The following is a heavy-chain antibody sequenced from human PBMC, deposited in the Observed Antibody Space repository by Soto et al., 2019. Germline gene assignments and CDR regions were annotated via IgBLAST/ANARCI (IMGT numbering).Heavy chain of an antibody. J-gene: IGHJ5*02. V-gene: IGHV3-23*01. CDR2: ISGSGVST. Sequence: PGGSLRLSCVASGFTFSTYAMSWVRQAPGKGLEWVSGISGSGVSTYYADSVKGRFTISRDNSRNTVHLQMNSLRAEDTAVYYCAKKQYQLLTVPWFDPWGQGTLVTVSS. CDR3: AKKQYQLLTVPWFDP. CDR1: GFTFSTYA. D-gene: IGHD2-2*01.